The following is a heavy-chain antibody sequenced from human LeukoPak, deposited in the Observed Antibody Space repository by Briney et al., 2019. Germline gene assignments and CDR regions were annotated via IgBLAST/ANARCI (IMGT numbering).Heavy chain of an antibody. J-gene: IGHJ6*02. V-gene: IGHV1-69*13. D-gene: IGHD2-15*01. CDR2: IIPIFGTA. Sequence: SVKVSCKASGYTFTSYGISWVRQAPGQGLEWMGGIIPIFGTANYAQKFQGRVTITADESTSTAYMELSSPRSEDTAVYYCARSFLGYCSGGSCYSIYYYYYGMDVWGQGTTVTVSS. CDR3: ARSFLGYCSGGSCYSIYYYYYGMDV. CDR1: GYTFTSYG.